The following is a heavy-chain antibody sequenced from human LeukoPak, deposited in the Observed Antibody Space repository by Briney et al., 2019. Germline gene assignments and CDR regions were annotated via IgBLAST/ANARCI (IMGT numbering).Heavy chain of an antibody. CDR1: GYTFTSYG. Sequence: ASVKVSCKASGYTFTSYGISWVRQAPGQGLEWMGWISAYNGNTNYAQKLQGRVTMTTDTSTSTAYMELRSLRSDDMAVYYCARAPANYYGSGLQRGFDYWGQGTLVTVSS. J-gene: IGHJ4*02. CDR3: ARAPANYYGSGLQRGFDY. D-gene: IGHD3-10*01. V-gene: IGHV1-18*03. CDR2: ISAYNGNT.